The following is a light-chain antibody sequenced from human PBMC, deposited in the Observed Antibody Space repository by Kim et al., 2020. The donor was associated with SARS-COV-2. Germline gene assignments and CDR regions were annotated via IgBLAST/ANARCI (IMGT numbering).Light chain of an antibody. V-gene: IGLV1-51*01. CDR3: GTWNGSLSAWV. CDR2: DNN. J-gene: IGLJ3*02. Sequence: GQKVTISCSGSSSNIGNNYVSWYRQLPGTAPKLLIYDNNNRPSGIPDRFSGSNSGTSATLGITGLQTGDEADYYCGTWNGSLSAWVFGGGTQLTVL. CDR1: SSNIGNNY.